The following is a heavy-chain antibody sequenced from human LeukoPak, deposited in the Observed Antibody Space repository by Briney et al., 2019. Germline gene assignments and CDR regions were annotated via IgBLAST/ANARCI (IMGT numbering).Heavy chain of an antibody. V-gene: IGHV3-30*18. Sequence: GGSLRLSCAASGFTFSSYGMHWVRQAPGKGLEWVAVISYDGSNKHYADSVKGRFTISRDNSKNTLYLQMNSLRAEDTAVYYCAKGARGSGSYFDYWGQGTLVTVSS. D-gene: IGHD3-10*01. CDR1: GFTFSSYG. CDR3: AKGARGSGSYFDY. CDR2: ISYDGSNK. J-gene: IGHJ4*02.